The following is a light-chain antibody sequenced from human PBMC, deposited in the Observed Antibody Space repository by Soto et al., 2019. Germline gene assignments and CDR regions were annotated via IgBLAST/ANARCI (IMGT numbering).Light chain of an antibody. CDR2: SAS. J-gene: IGKJ3*01. V-gene: IGKV1-27*01. CDR3: QKYNRGPFS. CDR1: QPISIY. Sequence: DIQMTQSPSYLSASVGDRVSISCRASQPISIYLAWYQQKPGMVPQLLIYSASTLQSGLPSRFSASRSGTNVTLTISSLQPGDVATYFCQKYNRGPFSFGRGTKVALK.